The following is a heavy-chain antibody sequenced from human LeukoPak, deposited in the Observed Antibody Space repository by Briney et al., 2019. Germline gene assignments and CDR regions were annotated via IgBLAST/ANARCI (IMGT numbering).Heavy chain of an antibody. V-gene: IGHV3-23*01. J-gene: IGHJ6*02. CDR3: AKTTGAAMGYSYYGMDV. CDR2: ISGGGGRT. D-gene: IGHD5-18*01. CDR1: GFTVSSSA. Sequence: GGSLRLSCAASGFTVSSSAMSWVRQAPGKWLELGSGISGGGGRTSYAECVKVRFIISRDNSKNTLYLQMNSLRAEATAVYYCAKTTGAAMGYSYYGMDVWGQGTTVTVSS.